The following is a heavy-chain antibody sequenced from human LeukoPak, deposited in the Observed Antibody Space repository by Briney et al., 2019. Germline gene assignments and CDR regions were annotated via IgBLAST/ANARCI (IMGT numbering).Heavy chain of an antibody. D-gene: IGHD1-7*01. J-gene: IGHJ4*02. CDR1: GFTFSSYG. CDR3: GRETNWNSVKTFDY. CDR2: IWYDGTNK. V-gene: IGHV3-33*01. Sequence: PGGSLRLSCAASGFTFSSYGMHWVRQAPGKGLEWVAVIWYDGTNKYYADSVKGRFTISRDNSKNTLYLQMNSLRAEDTAVYYCGRETNWNSVKTFDYWGQGTLVIVSS.